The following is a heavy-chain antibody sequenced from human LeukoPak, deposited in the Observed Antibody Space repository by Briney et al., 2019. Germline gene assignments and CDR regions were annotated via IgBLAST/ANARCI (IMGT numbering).Heavy chain of an antibody. V-gene: IGHV3-30*03. CDR3: ARVSVTRNFDY. Sequence: GGSLRLSCAASGFTFSSYGMHWVRQAPGKGLEWVAVISYDGSNKYYADSVKGRFTISRDNSKNTLYLQMNSLRAEDTAVYYCARVSVTRNFDYWGQGTLVTVSS. CDR2: ISYDGSNK. J-gene: IGHJ4*02. D-gene: IGHD4-17*01. CDR1: GFTFSSYG.